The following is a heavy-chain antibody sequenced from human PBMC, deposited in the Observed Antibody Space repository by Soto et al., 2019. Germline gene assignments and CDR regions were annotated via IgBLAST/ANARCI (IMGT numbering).Heavy chain of an antibody. CDR1: GGSFSGYY. CDR2: INHSGGT. V-gene: IGHV4-34*02. J-gene: IGHJ4*02. Sequence: QVQLQQWGAGLLKPSETLSLTCAVYGGSFSGYYWSWIRQPPVKGLEWIGEINHSGGTNYNPSLKSRVTISVDTSKNQCSLKLSSVNAADTAVYYCARLRWEQPWVFDYWGQGTLGTVSS. CDR3: ARLRWEQPWVFDY. D-gene: IGHD1-26*01.